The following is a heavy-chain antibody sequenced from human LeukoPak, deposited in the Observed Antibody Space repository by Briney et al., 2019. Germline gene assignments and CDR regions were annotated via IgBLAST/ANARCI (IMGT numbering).Heavy chain of an antibody. V-gene: IGHV4-59*11. CDR2: IYYSGST. CDR3: ARRGYQLLYYDYYYYYMDV. J-gene: IGHJ6*03. Sequence: KPSETLSLTCTVSGGSISSHCWSWIRQPPGKGLEWIGYIYYSGSTNYNPSLKSRVTISVGTSKNQFSLKLSSVTAADTAVYYCARRGYQLLYYDYYYYYMDVWGKGTTVTVSS. CDR1: GGSISSHC. D-gene: IGHD2-2*02.